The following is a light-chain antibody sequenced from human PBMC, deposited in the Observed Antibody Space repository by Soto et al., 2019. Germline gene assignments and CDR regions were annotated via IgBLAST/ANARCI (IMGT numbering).Light chain of an antibody. CDR3: QQYNNLWT. Sequence: EIVMTQSPATLSVSPGERATLSCRASQSVSSNLAWYQQKPGQAPRLLIYGASTRAIGIPARFSGSGSGTDFTLTISSLQSEDFAVYYCQQYNNLWTFGQGTKVEIK. CDR2: GAS. CDR1: QSVSSN. J-gene: IGKJ1*01. V-gene: IGKV3-15*01.